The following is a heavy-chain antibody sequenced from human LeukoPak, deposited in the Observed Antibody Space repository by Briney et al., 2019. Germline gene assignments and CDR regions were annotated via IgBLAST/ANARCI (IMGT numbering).Heavy chain of an antibody. CDR3: ARAAGTTTGGMDV. CDR1: GFTFSSYA. V-gene: IGHV3-30-3*01. D-gene: IGHD1-14*01. CDR2: ISYDGSNK. Sequence: GGSLRLSCAASGFTFSSYAMHWVRQAPGKGLEWVAVISYDGSNKYYADSVKGRFTISRDNSKNTLYLQMNSLRVEDTAVYYCARAAGTTTGGMDVWGQGTMGTVSS. J-gene: IGHJ6*02.